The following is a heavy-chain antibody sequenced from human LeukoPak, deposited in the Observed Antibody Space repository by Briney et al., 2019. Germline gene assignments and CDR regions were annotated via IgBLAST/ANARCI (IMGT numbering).Heavy chain of an antibody. J-gene: IGHJ4*02. CDR1: GGSISSSSYY. Sequence: SETLFLTCTVSGGSISSSSYYWGWIRQPPGKGLEWIGSIYYSGSTYYNPSLKSRVTISVDTSKNQFSLKLSSVTAADTAVYYCARRGDYVGGGSDYWGQGTLVTVSS. V-gene: IGHV4-39*01. CDR2: IYYSGST. CDR3: ARRGDYVGGGSDY. D-gene: IGHD4-17*01.